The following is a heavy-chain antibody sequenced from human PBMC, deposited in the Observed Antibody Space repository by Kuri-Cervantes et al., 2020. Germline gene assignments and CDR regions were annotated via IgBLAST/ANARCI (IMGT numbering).Heavy chain of an antibody. V-gene: IGHV4-4*02. J-gene: IGHJ3*02. Sequence: SQTLSLTCVVSGGSITRNNWWSWVRQPPEKGLEWIGEIHHSGNTNYKPSLQSRVTMSVDKSKNQVFLKVSSLTAADTAGYYCARQSHYDTGGRQDSDAFDICGQGTMVTSSS. CDR3: ARQSHYDTGGRQDSDAFDI. D-gene: IGHD2-8*02. CDR2: IHHSGNT. CDR1: GGSITRNNW.